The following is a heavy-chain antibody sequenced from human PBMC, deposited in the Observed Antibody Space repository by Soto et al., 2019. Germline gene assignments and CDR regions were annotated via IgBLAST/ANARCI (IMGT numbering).Heavy chain of an antibody. J-gene: IGHJ6*02. V-gene: IGHV3-30-3*01. CDR1: GFTFSSYA. Sequence: SLRLSCAASGFTFSSYAMSWVRQAPGKGLEWVAVISYDGSNKYYADSVKGRFTISRDNSKNTLYLQMNSLRAEDTAVYYCARDEGYYYYYGMDVWGQGTTVTVSS. CDR2: ISYDGSNK. CDR3: ARDEGYYYYYGMDV.